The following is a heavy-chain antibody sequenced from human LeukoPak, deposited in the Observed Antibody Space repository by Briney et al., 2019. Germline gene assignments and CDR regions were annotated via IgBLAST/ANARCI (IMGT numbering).Heavy chain of an antibody. J-gene: IGHJ4*02. CDR1: GGSFSGYY. CDR3: ARDAGATAY. V-gene: IGHV4-34*01. CDR2: INHSGST. D-gene: IGHD4/OR15-4a*01. Sequence: PSETLSLTCAVYGGSFSGYYWSWIRQPPGKGLEWIGEINHSGSTNYNPSLKSRVTISVDTSKNQFSLKLTSVTSADTAVYYCARDAGATAYWDQGTLVTVSS.